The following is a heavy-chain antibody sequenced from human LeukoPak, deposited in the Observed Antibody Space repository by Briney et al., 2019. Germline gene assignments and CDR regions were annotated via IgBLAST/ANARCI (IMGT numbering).Heavy chain of an antibody. V-gene: IGHV3-33*06. CDR3: AKDAQRGFDYSNSLEY. D-gene: IGHD4-11*01. J-gene: IGHJ4*02. Sequence: GKSLTLSCVASQFTFSHYGMHWVRQAPGKGLEWVAVIWNDGSSQYYADSVKGRFTISRDNFQDTVYLQMNSLRAEDTAVYYRAKDAQRGFDYSNSLEYWGQGTLVTVSS. CDR2: IWNDGSSQ. CDR1: QFTFSHYG.